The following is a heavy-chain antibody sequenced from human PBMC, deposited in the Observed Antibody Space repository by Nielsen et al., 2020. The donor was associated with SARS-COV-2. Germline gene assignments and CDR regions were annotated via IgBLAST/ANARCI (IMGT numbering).Heavy chain of an antibody. J-gene: IGHJ4*02. Sequence: GESLKISCAASGFTFDDYGMSWVRQAPGKGLEWVANIKQDGSEKYYVDSVKGRFTISRDNAKNSLYLQMDSLKAEDTAVYYCARREYTRGFDYWGQGTLVTVSS. CDR3: ARREYTRGFDY. CDR2: IKQDGSEK. CDR1: GFTFDDYG. V-gene: IGHV3-7*01. D-gene: IGHD2/OR15-2a*01.